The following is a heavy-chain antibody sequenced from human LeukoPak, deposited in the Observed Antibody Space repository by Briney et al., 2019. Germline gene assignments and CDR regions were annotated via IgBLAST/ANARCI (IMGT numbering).Heavy chain of an antibody. CDR2: ISSSGSTI. V-gene: IGHV3-48*03. D-gene: IGHD3-22*01. Sequence: GGSLRLSCAASGFTFSSYEMNWVRQAPGKGLEWVSYISSSGSTIYYADSVKGRFTISRDNAKNSLYLQMNSLRAEDTAVYYCAREYAEYYDSSGYYPSFDYWGQGTLVTVSS. J-gene: IGHJ4*02. CDR1: GFTFSSYE. CDR3: AREYAEYYDSSGYYPSFDY.